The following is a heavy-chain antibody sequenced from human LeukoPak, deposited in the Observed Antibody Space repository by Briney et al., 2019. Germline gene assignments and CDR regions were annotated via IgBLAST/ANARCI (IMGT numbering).Heavy chain of an antibody. Sequence: GGSLRLSCTASGFTFTSYAMSWVRQAPGKGLEWVSSIDGSGGNTYYADSVKGRFTISRDNAKNTLYLQMNSLRAEDTAVYYCAREGVWRQQLVDYYYGMDVWGQGTTVTVSS. V-gene: IGHV3-23*01. CDR3: AREGVWRQQLVDYYYGMDV. CDR1: GFTFTSYA. J-gene: IGHJ6*02. D-gene: IGHD6-13*01. CDR2: IDGSGGNT.